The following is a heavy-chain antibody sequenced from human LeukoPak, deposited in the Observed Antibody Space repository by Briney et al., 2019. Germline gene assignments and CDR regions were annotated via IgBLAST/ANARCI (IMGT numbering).Heavy chain of an antibody. CDR2: IRYDGSNK. Sequence: PGGSLRLSCAASGFIFSNYGMHWFRQAPGKGLEWVAFIRYDGSNKYYVDSVKGRFIISRDNSKNTLYLQMNSLRPEDTAVYYCAKIGYCSSASCLGDTFEIWGQGTMVTVSS. D-gene: IGHD2-2*01. V-gene: IGHV3-30*02. CDR3: AKIGYCSSASCLGDTFEI. CDR1: GFIFSNYG. J-gene: IGHJ3*02.